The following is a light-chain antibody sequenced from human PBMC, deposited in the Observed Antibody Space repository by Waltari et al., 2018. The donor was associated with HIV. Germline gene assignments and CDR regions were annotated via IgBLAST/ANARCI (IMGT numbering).Light chain of an antibody. J-gene: IGKJ5*01. CDR2: RAS. Sequence: DIQMTQSPSTLSASVGARVTIPCRASQSISSWLAWYQQKPGKAPKLLIYRASILQSGVSSRFSGSGSGTEFTLTINSLQPDDFATYYCQHYDTYPISFGQGTRLEI. CDR1: QSISSW. CDR3: QHYDTYPIS. V-gene: IGKV1-5*03.